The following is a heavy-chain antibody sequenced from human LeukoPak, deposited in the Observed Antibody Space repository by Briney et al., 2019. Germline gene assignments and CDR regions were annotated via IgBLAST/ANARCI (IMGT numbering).Heavy chain of an antibody. CDR1: GFTFNTYA. D-gene: IGHD2-2*01. CDR2: ISGTGGGT. J-gene: IGHJ5*02. CDR3: AKGGGVPVATDWFDP. V-gene: IGHV3-23*01. Sequence: GGSLRLSCAASGFTFNTYAMSWVRQAPGKGLEWVSSISGTGGGTYYADSVKGRFTISRDNSHKTLYLQMNSLRAEDTAVYYCAKGGGVPVATDWFDPWGQGTLVTVSS.